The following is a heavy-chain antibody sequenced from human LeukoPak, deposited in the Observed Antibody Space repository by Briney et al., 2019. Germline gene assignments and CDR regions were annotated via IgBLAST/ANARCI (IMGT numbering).Heavy chain of an antibody. V-gene: IGHV3-23*01. Sequence: PGGSLRLSCAASGFTFSSYAMSWVRQAPGKGLEWVSAISGSGGSTYYADSVKGRFTISRDTSKNTLYLQMNSLRAEDTAVYYCARVNYGSGSPTFDYWGQGTLVTVSS. J-gene: IGHJ4*02. D-gene: IGHD3-10*01. CDR2: ISGSGGST. CDR3: ARVNYGSGSPTFDY. CDR1: GFTFSSYA.